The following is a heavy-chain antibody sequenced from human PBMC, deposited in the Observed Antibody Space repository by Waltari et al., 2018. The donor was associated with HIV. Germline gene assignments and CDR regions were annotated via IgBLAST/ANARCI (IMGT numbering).Heavy chain of an antibody. D-gene: IGHD3-22*01. V-gene: IGHV3-30*18. CDR1: GFTFSSYG. CDR2: ISYDGSSK. CDR3: AKDREYYDKSGYYKIDY. J-gene: IGHJ4*02. Sequence: QVQLVESGGGVVQPGRSLRLSCAASGFTFSSYGMHWVRQAPGNGLGWVAVISYDGSSKYSADAVKGRFTISRDNSKNTLYLQMNSLRAEDTAVYYCAKDREYYDKSGYYKIDYWGQGTLVTVSS.